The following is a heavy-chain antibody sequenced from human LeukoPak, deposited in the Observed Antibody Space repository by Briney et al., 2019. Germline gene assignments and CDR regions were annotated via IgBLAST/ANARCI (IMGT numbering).Heavy chain of an antibody. CDR3: ARGWGLRGIIDY. J-gene: IGHJ4*02. V-gene: IGHV3-53*01. CDR1: GFAVSNHY. CDR2: IYTGGST. Sequence: GGSLRLSCAVSGFAVSNHYMTWVRQAPGQGLEWVSVIYTGGSTYYADSVKGRFTISRDTSKNTLSLQMNGLRAEDTAVYYCARGWGLRGIIDYWGQGILVTVSS. D-gene: IGHD3-10*01.